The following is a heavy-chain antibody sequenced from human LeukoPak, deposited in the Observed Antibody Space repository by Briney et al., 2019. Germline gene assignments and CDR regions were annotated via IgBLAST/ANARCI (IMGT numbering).Heavy chain of an antibody. Sequence: GGSLRLSCAASGFTFSDYEMNCVRQAPGKGLEWVSYISSRSTTIYYADSVKGRFTISRDNAKNSLFLHMSSLRAEDTAFYYCARDREQYYYYYGMDVWGQGTTVTVSS. CDR3: ARDREQYYYYYGMDV. CDR2: ISSRSTTI. CDR1: GFTFSDYE. D-gene: IGHD1/OR15-1a*01. V-gene: IGHV3-48*03. J-gene: IGHJ6*02.